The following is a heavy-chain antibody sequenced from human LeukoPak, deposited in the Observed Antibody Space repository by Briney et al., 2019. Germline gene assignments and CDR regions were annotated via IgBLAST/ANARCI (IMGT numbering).Heavy chain of an antibody. CDR1: GFTFGDYA. CDR3: TRVVIRSDY. D-gene: IGHD3-22*01. J-gene: IGHJ4*02. CDR2: IRSKAYGGTT. Sequence: QSGGSLRLSCTASGFTFGDYAMSWVRQAPGKGLEWVGFIRSKAYGGTTEYAASVKGRFTISRDDSKSIAYLQMNSLKTEDTAVYYCTRVVIRSDYWGQGTLVTVSS. V-gene: IGHV3-49*04.